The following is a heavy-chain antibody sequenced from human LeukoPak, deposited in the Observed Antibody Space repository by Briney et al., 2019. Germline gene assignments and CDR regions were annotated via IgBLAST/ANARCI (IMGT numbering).Heavy chain of an antibody. CDR1: GGTFSSEA. J-gene: IGHJ4*02. V-gene: IGHV1-69*05. D-gene: IGHD6-19*01. Sequence: SVKVSCKASGGTFSSEAFIWVRQAPGQGLEWMGGIIPIFGRADYAQKFQDIVTITTDESTSTVYMELSSLRSEDTAVYYCASAGYSSAFPFDCWGQGTLVTVSS. CDR3: ASAGYSSAFPFDC. CDR2: IIPIFGRA.